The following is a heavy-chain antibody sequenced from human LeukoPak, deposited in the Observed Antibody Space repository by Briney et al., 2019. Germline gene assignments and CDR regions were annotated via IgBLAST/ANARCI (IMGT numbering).Heavy chain of an antibody. CDR1: GFTISSYA. V-gene: IGHV3-64D*06. Sequence: GGSLRLSCSASGFTISSYAMHWVRQAPGKGLEYVSGISSNGGSTYYADSVEGRFTISRDNSKNTLYLQMSSLRAEDTAVYYCVKHSRITMVRGALDVWGQGTTVIVSS. J-gene: IGHJ6*02. D-gene: IGHD3-10*01. CDR2: ISSNGGST. CDR3: VKHSRITMVRGALDV.